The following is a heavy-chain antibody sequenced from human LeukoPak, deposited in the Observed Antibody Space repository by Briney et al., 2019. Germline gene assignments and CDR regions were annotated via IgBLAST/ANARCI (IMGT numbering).Heavy chain of an antibody. CDR2: INPNSGGT. CDR1: GYTFTGYY. D-gene: IGHD2-2*01. CDR3: AIVVPAVPVLAFDI. Sequence: ASVKVSCKASGYTFTGYYMHWVRQAPGQGLEWMGWINPNSGGTNYAQKFQGRVTMTRDTSISTAYMELSRLRSDDTAVYYCAIVVPAVPVLAFDIWGQGTMVTVSS. J-gene: IGHJ3*02. V-gene: IGHV1-2*02.